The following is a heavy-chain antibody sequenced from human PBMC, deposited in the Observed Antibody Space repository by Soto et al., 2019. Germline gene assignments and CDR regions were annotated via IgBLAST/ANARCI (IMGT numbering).Heavy chain of an antibody. CDR2: ISYDGSNK. D-gene: IGHD5-18*01. Sequence: SLRLSRAPSGFTLGSYAMHWVRPAPGTGLEWVAVISYDGSNKYYADSVKGRFTISRDNSKNTLYLKMNSRRAEDTAVYYCARDRPGYSYGSRSNGMDVWGQGTTVTVS. J-gene: IGHJ6*02. V-gene: IGHV3-30-3*01. CDR1: GFTLGSYA. CDR3: ARDRPGYSYGSRSNGMDV.